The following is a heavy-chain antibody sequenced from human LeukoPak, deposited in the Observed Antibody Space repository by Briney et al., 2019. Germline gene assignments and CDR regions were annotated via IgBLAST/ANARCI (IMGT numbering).Heavy chain of an antibody. CDR2: ISSSSGTL. D-gene: IGHD6-13*01. Sequence: PGGSLRLSCAASGFTFSTYNMNWVRQAPGKGLEWVSYISSSSGTLYYADSLKGRFTISRDSAKNSLYLQMNSLRAEDTAVYYCARSPSSSWYQYWYFDLWGRGTLVTVSS. J-gene: IGHJ2*01. CDR3: ARSPSSSWYQYWYFDL. V-gene: IGHV3-48*04. CDR1: GFTFSTYN.